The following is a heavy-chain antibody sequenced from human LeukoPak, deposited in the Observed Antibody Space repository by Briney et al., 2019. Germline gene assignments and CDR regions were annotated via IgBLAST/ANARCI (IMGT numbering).Heavy chain of an antibody. CDR2: INHSGST. D-gene: IGHD5-18*01. Sequence: PSETLSLTCAVYGGSFSGYYWSWIRQPPGKGLEWIGEINHSGSTNYNPSLKSRVTISVDTSKNQFSLKLSSVTAADTAVYYCARGGSLYSYGSLRDYYYMDVWGKGTTVTVSS. CDR1: GGSFSGYY. CDR3: ARGGSLYSYGSLRDYYYMDV. J-gene: IGHJ6*03. V-gene: IGHV4-34*01.